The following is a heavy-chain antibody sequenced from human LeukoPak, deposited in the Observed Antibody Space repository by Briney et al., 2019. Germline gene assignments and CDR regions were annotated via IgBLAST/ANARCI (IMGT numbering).Heavy chain of an antibody. CDR3: ATWRGSGYYFDY. Sequence: GGSLRLSCAASGFTVSSNYVSWVRQAPGKGLEWVAVIYYDGNNKYYADSVKDRLTISRDNSKNTLYLQMSSLRAEDTAVYYCATWRGSGYYFDYWGQGTLVSVSS. CDR1: GFTVSSNY. D-gene: IGHD1-1*01. V-gene: IGHV3-33*08. CDR2: IYYDGNNK. J-gene: IGHJ4*02.